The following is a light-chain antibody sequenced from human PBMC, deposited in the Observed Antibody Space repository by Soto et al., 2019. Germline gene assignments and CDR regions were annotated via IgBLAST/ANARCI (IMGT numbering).Light chain of an antibody. CDR1: QSVFSSSNTKNC. Sequence: IVLTQSPDSLAVSLGERDTINCKSSQSVFSSSNTKNCLSWYQQKPGQAPKLLIYWASVRGSGVPDRFSGSGSETDFTLTISSLQAEDVAVYYCHHYVGTLSLTFGGGTKVEIK. CDR3: HHYVGTLSLT. CDR2: WAS. J-gene: IGKJ4*01. V-gene: IGKV4-1*01.